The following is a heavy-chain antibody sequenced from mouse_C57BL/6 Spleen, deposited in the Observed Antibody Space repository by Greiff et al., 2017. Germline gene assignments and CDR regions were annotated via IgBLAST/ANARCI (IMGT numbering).Heavy chain of an antibody. CDR3: ARGTAQYYFDY. CDR2: IDPSDSET. Sequence: QVQLQQPGAELVRPGSSVKLSCKASGYTFTSYWMHWVKQRPIQGLEWIGNIDPSDSETHYNQKFKDKATLTVDKSSSTAYMQLSSLTSEDSAVYYCARGTAQYYFDYWGQGTTRTVSS. CDR1: GYTFTSYW. J-gene: IGHJ2*01. D-gene: IGHD3-2*02. V-gene: IGHV1-52*01.